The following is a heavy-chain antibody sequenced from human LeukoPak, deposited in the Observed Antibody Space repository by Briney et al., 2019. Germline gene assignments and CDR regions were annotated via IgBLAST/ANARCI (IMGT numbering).Heavy chain of an antibody. CDR3: ARESSWDSSGYGFDY. V-gene: IGHV1-18*01. J-gene: IGHJ4*02. Sequence: ASVKVSXKASGYTFTSYGISWVRQAPGQGLEWVGWISAYNGNTNYAQKLQGRVTMTTDTSTSTAYMELRSLRSDDTAVYYCARESSWDSSGYGFDYWGQGTLVTVSS. D-gene: IGHD3-22*01. CDR1: GYTFTSYG. CDR2: ISAYNGNT.